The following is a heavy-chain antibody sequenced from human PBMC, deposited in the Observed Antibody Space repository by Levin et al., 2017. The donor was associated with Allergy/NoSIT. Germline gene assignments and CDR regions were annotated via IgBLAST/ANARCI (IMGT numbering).Heavy chain of an antibody. D-gene: IGHD3-10*01. Sequence: SETLSLTCAVYGGSFSGYYWSWIRQPPGKGLEWIGEINHSGSTNYNPSLKSRVTISVDTSKNQFSLKLSSVTAADTAVYYCARGQRGFLPYYYGSGSGGGYFDYWGQGTLVTVSS. CDR2: INHSGST. V-gene: IGHV4-34*01. J-gene: IGHJ4*02. CDR1: GGSFSGYY. CDR3: ARGQRGFLPYYYGSGSGGGYFDY.